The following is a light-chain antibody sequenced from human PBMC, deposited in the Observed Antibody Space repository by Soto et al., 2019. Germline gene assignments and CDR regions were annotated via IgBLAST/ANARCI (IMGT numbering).Light chain of an antibody. CDR1: QSISSY. CDR3: QQSYSTPQT. Sequence: GDRVTITCRASQSISSYLNWYQQKPGKAPKLLIYAASSLQSGVPSRFSGSGSGTDFTLTISSLQPEDFATYYCQQSYSTPQTFGQGTKVDIK. CDR2: AAS. V-gene: IGKV1-39*01. J-gene: IGKJ1*01.